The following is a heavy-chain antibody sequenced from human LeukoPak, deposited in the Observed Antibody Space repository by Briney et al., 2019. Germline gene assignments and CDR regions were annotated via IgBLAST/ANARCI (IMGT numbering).Heavy chain of an antibody. J-gene: IGHJ6*03. Sequence: SETLSLTCAVYGGSFSGYYWSWIRQPPGKGLEWIGRIYTSGSTNYNPSLKSRVTMSVDTSKNQFSLKLSSVTAADTAVYYCARGFREVRGVTYYYYMDVWGKGTTVTISS. D-gene: IGHD3-10*01. CDR2: IYTSGST. CDR1: GGSFSGYY. CDR3: ARGFREVRGVTYYYYMDV. V-gene: IGHV4-59*10.